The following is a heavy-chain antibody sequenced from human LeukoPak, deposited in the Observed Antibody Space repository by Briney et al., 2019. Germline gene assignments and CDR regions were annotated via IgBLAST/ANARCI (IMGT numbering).Heavy chain of an antibody. Sequence: GGSLRLSCAASGCTFTSYAMTWVRQAPGKGLEWVSAISSSGDTYYAGSVKGRFTISRDNSKNTLYLQMNSLRAEDTAVYYCAKDAVGATAYYFDYWGQGTLVTVSS. CDR3: AKDAVGATAYYFDY. V-gene: IGHV3-23*01. D-gene: IGHD1-26*01. J-gene: IGHJ4*02. CDR1: GCTFTSYA. CDR2: ISSSGDT.